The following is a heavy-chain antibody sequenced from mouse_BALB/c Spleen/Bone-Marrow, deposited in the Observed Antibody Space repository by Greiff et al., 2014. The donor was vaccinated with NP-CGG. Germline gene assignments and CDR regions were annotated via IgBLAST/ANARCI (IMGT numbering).Heavy chain of an antibody. J-gene: IGHJ2*01. V-gene: IGHV14-3*02. CDR1: GFXXXXXX. CDR3: ARYRLGTYFDY. Sequence: EXQLQQSXAXLVKPGASVKLSCIASGFXXXXXXXXXXXXXXXXXXXXIGRVDPANGNTKYDPKFQGKATITADTSSNTAYLPXXXLTSEDTAVYYCARYRLGTYFDYWGQGTTLTVSS. CDR2: VDPANGNT. D-gene: IGHD2-14*01.